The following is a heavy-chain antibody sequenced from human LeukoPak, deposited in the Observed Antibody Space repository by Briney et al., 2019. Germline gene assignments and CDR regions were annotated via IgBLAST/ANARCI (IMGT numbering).Heavy chain of an antibody. V-gene: IGHV3-53*01. D-gene: IGHD3-22*01. Sequence: PGRSLRLSCAASGFTFSSYAMHWVRQAPGKGLEWVSVIYSGGSTYYADSVKGRFTISRDNSKNTLYLQMNSLRVEDTAVYYCARIATTYDSSGYLPDYYYYYMDVWGKGTTVTISS. J-gene: IGHJ6*03. CDR3: ARIATTYDSSGYLPDYYYYYMDV. CDR2: IYSGGST. CDR1: GFTFSSYA.